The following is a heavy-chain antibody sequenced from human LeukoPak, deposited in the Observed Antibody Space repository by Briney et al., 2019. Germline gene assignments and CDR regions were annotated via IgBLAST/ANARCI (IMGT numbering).Heavy chain of an antibody. D-gene: IGHD3-10*01. CDR1: GFTFSSYE. Sequence: PGGSLRLSCAASGFTFSSYEMNWVRQAPGKGLEWVSYISSSGSTIYYADSVKGRFTISRDNAKNSLYLQMNSLRAEDTAVYYCASGDDPGRYYYAMDVWGQGTTVTVSS. J-gene: IGHJ6*02. CDR3: ASGDDPGRYYYAMDV. V-gene: IGHV3-48*03. CDR2: ISSSGSTI.